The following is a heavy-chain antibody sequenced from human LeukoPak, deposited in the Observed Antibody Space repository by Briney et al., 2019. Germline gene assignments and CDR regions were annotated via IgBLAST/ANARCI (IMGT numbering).Heavy chain of an antibody. CDR1: GYTFTRYY. CDR3: ARDFVYCSGGSCYGMDV. J-gene: IGHJ6*02. Sequence: ASVKVSCKASGYTFTRYYMHWVRQAPGQGLEWMGWISAYNGNTNYAQKLQGRVTMTTDTSTSTAYMELRSLRSDDTAVYYCARDFVYCSGGSCYGMDVWGQGTTVTVSS. V-gene: IGHV1-18*04. D-gene: IGHD2-15*01. CDR2: ISAYNGNT.